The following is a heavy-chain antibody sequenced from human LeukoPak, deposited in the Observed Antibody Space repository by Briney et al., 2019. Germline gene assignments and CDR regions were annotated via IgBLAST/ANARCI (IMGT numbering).Heavy chain of an antibody. CDR1: GYTFTSYG. CDR3: ARGRYCSSTSCYAVLDY. Sequence: ASVKVSCKASGYTFTSYGISWVRQAPGQGLEWMGWISVYNGNTNYAQKLQGRVTMTTDTSTSTVYMELSSLRSEDTAVYYCARGRYCSSTSCYAVLDYWGQGTLVTVSS. D-gene: IGHD2-2*01. V-gene: IGHV1-18*01. J-gene: IGHJ4*02. CDR2: ISVYNGNT.